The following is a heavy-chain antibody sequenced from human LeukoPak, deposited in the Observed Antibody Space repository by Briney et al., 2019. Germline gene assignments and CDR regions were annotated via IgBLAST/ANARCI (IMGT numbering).Heavy chain of an antibody. D-gene: IGHD4-11*01. CDR1: GFTFSSYA. CDR3: AKGDYSNYVRSYFDY. J-gene: IGHJ4*02. V-gene: IGHV3-23*01. Sequence: GGSLRLSCAVSGFTFSSYAMYWVRQAPGKGLEWVSAITGSGGSTYYADSVKGRFTISRDNSKNTLYLQMNSLRAEDTAIYYCAKGDYSNYVRSYFDYWGQGTLVTVSS. CDR2: ITGSGGST.